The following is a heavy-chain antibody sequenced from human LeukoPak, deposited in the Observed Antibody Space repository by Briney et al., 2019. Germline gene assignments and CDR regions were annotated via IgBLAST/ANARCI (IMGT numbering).Heavy chain of an antibody. J-gene: IGHJ4*02. CDR2: IRAYNGNT. CDR1: GYTFTSYG. V-gene: IGHV1-18*01. CDR3: ARDIVGATSLDY. D-gene: IGHD1-26*01. Sequence: ASVKVSCKASGYTFTSYGISCVRQAPGQGLWWMGCIRAYNGNTNYAQKLQGRVTMTTDTSTSTAYMELRSLRSDDAAVYYCARDIVGATSLDYWGQGTLVTASS.